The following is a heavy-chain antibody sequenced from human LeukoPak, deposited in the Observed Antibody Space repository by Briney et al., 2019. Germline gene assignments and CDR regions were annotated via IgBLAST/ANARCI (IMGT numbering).Heavy chain of an antibody. Sequence: GASVKVSCKASGNTFTDYYLHWVRQAPGQGLEWVGWINTNSGGTRYAQKFQGRVTMTRDTSISTAYLELSGLTSDDTAVHYCAGGYPNYYGPWGQGTTVTVSS. V-gene: IGHV1-2*02. D-gene: IGHD3-10*01. CDR3: AGGYPNYYGP. CDR1: GNTFTDYY. CDR2: INTNSGGT. J-gene: IGHJ3*01.